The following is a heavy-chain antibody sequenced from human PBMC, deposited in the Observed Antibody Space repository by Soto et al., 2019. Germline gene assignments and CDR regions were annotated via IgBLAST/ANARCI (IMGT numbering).Heavy chain of an antibody. CDR2: ISYDGSNK. Sequence: GGSLRLSCAASGFTFSSYGMHWVRQAPGKGLEWVAVISYDGSNKYYADSVKGRFTISRDNSKNTLYLQMNSLRAEDTAVYYCAKDKLGYGDYVWGDAFDIWGQGTMVTVSS. CDR1: GFTFSSYG. CDR3: AKDKLGYGDYVWGDAFDI. J-gene: IGHJ3*02. V-gene: IGHV3-30*18. D-gene: IGHD4-17*01.